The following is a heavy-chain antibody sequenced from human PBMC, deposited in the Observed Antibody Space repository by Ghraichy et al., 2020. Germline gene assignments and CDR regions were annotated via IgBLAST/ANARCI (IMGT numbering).Heavy chain of an antibody. Sequence: GSLRLSCAASGFSVSDNYMSWVRQAPGKGLEWISVTYNDDVTYYADSVKGRFTFSRDKSTNTVYLQMNSLRGDDTAVYYCARGGMYSSSWGDYSFDYWGQGTLVTVSS. D-gene: IGHD6-13*01. J-gene: IGHJ4*02. V-gene: IGHV3-53*05. CDR3: ARGGMYSSSWGDYSFDY. CDR1: GFSVSDNY. CDR2: TYNDDVT.